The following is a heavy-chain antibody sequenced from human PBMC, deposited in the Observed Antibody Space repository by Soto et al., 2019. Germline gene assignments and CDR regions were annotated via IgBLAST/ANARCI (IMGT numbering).Heavy chain of an antibody. CDR2: ISSSGSTI. D-gene: IGHD3-10*01. CDR1: GFTFSSYE. V-gene: IGHV3-48*03. CDR3: ARGAWGSGSYYYYGMDV. J-gene: IGHJ6*02. Sequence: GGSLRLSCAASGFTFSSYEMNWVRQAPGKGLEWVSYISSSGSTIYYADSVKGRFTISRDNAKNSLYLQMDSLRAEDTAVYYCARGAWGSGSYYYYGMDVWGQGTTVTVSS.